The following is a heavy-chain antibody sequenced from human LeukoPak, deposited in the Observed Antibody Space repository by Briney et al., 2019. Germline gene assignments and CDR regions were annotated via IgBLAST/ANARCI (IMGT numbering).Heavy chain of an antibody. V-gene: IGHV4-30-2*01. Sequence: PSETLSLTCAVSGGSISSGGYSWSWIRQPPGKGLEWIGYIYHSGSTHYNPSLKSRVTISVDRSKNQFSLKLSSVTAADAAVYYCARGGSGGSYFDYWGQGTLVTVSS. CDR1: GGSISSGGYS. D-gene: IGHD1-26*01. CDR2: IYHSGST. J-gene: IGHJ4*02. CDR3: ARGGSGGSYFDY.